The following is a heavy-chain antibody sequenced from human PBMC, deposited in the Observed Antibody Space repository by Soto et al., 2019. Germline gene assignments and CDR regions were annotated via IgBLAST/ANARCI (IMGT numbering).Heavy chain of an antibody. J-gene: IGHJ4*02. CDR1: GYIFTGYY. CDR3: ATSRISIAVAGETEYYFDY. CDR2: INPNSGDT. Sequence: GASVKVSCKASGYIFTGYYMHWLRQAPGQGLEWMGWINPNSGDTNYTQKFQGWVTMTRDTSISTAYMELSRLRSDGTAVYYCATSRISIAVAGETEYYFDYWGQGTPVTVSS. D-gene: IGHD6-19*01. V-gene: IGHV1-2*04.